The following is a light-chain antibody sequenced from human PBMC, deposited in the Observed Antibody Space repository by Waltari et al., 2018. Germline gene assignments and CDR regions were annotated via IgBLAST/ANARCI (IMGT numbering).Light chain of an antibody. CDR2: ATS. Sequence: DTQMTQSPSSLSASVGDRVTISCRASQSVSPSLNWYQQKPGKAPNLLIFATSTLQSGVPSRFSGGGSQTDFTLTISSLQPEDCATYYCQQSHTFPYTFGQGTKLEIK. CDR3: QQSHTFPYT. V-gene: IGKV1-39*01. J-gene: IGKJ2*01. CDR1: QSVSPS.